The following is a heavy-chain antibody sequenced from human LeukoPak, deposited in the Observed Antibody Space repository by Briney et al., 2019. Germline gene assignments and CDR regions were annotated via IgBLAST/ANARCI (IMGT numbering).Heavy chain of an antibody. CDR2: ISYDGSNK. CDR1: GLTFSSYA. CDR3: ARDRGPFDY. D-gene: IGHD6-25*01. J-gene: IGHJ4*02. V-gene: IGHV3-30*01. Sequence: GGSLRLSCAASGLTFSSYAMHWVRQAPGKGLEWVAVISYDGSNKYYADSVKGRFTISRDNSKNTLYLQMNSLRAEDTAVYYCARDRGPFDYWGQGTLVTVSS.